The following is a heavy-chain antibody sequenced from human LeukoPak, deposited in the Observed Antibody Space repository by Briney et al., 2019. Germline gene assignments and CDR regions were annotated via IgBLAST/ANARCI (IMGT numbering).Heavy chain of an antibody. CDR1: GFTFSSYS. V-gene: IGHV3-21*01. CDR3: ANLAVYAISVSV. CDR2: ISSSSSYI. Sequence: PGGSLRLSCAASGFTFSSYSMNWVRQAPGKGLEWVSSISSSSSYIYYADSVKGRFTISRDNAKNSLYLQMNSLRAEDTAVYYCANLAVYAISVSVWGQGTLVTVSS. J-gene: IGHJ4*02. D-gene: IGHD2-8*01.